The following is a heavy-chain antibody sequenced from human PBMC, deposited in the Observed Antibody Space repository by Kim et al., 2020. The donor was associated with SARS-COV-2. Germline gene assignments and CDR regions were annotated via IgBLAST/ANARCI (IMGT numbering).Heavy chain of an antibody. Sequence: GGSLRLSCAASGFTFSGSAMHWVRQAPGKGLEWVGRISSKPNSSATAYAAPGKSRFTIARYDLKNTAYLQMNNLKTADTAVYYCTRFPGTTLAFWDAIDIWGQGTMVTVSS. V-gene: IGHV3-73*01. CDR3: TRFPGTTLAFWDAIDI. D-gene: IGHD1-1*01. CDR2: ISSKPNSSAT. CDR1: GFTFSGSA. J-gene: IGHJ3*02.